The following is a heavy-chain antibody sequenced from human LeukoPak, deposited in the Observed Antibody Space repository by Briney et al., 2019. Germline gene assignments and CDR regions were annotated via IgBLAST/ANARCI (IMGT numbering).Heavy chain of an antibody. CDR3: ARNPGSWLLGLSYYYYYMDV. V-gene: IGHV3-7*01. D-gene: IGHD6-13*01. CDR2: IKQDGSEK. J-gene: IGHJ6*03. CDR1: GFTFSSYW. Sequence: GGSLRLSCAASGFTFSSYWMSWVRQAPGKGLEWVANIKQDGSEKYYVDSVKGRFTISRDNAKNSLYLQMNSLRAEDTAVYYCARNPGSWLLGLSYYYYYMDVWGKGTTVTVSS.